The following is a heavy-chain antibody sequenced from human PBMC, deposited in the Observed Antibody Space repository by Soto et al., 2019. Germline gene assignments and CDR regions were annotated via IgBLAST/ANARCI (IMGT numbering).Heavy chain of an antibody. CDR1: GGSISSSSYY. V-gene: IGHV4-39*01. J-gene: IGHJ6*02. Sequence: PSETLSLTCTVSGGSISSSSYYWGWIRQPPGKGLEWIGSIYYSGNTNYNPSLESRVTISIDTSKNQFSLKLNSLTAADTAVYYCARHSKKTGDFDYYYGMDVWGQGTTVTVSS. CDR3: ARHSKKTGDFDYYYGMDV. CDR2: IYYSGNT. D-gene: IGHD7-27*01.